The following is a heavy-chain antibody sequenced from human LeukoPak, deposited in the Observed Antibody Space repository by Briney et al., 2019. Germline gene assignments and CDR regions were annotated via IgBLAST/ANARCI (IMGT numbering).Heavy chain of an antibody. CDR3: ARDEFGPLAF. CDR2: IKEDGTET. J-gene: IGHJ4*02. V-gene: IGHV3-7*05. CDR1: GLTFSNCR. Sequence: GGSLRLSCVVSGLTFSNCRMTWVRQAPGRGLEWVANIKEDGTETSYVGSVKGRFTISRDNAMNSLYLQMNSLRAEDTALYYCARDEFGPLAFWGRGTLVTVSS. D-gene: IGHD3/OR15-3a*01.